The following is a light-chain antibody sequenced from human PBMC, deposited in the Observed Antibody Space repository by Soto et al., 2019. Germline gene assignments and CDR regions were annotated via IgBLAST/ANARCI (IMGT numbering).Light chain of an antibody. CDR2: GAS. V-gene: IGKV3-20*01. CDR1: QSVSSPY. Sequence: EVVLTQSPVTLSLPPGERATLSCRASQSVSSPYLAWYQQKPGQPPRLLIYGASSRATDIPDRSIGSGSGTEFTLTIARLAPEDFAMYYCQQYGSSPFTFGPGTKVDI. CDR3: QQYGSSPFT. J-gene: IGKJ3*01.